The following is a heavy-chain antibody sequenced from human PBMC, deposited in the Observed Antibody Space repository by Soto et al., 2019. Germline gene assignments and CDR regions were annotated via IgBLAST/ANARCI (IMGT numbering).Heavy chain of an antibody. CDR3: AKDTVVPAAMAMDV. D-gene: IGHD2-2*01. J-gene: IGHJ6*02. CDR1: GFTFIIYA. Sequence: PWGSLILSCSASGFTFIIYAMSWVRQAPGKGLEWVSTISDSGGSTYYADSVKGRFTISRDNSKNTLYLQMNSLRAEDTAVYYCAKDTVVPAAMAMDVWGQGNTVTVSS. V-gene: IGHV3-23*01. CDR2: ISDSGGST.